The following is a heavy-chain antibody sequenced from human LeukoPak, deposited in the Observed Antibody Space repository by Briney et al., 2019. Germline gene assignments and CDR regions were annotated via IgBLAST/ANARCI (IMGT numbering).Heavy chain of an antibody. CDR3: ARAVITMIVPSGDWFDP. CDR2: IYTSGST. V-gene: IGHV4-61*02. D-gene: IGHD3-22*01. J-gene: IGHJ5*02. CDR1: GGSISSGSYY. Sequence: SETLSLTGTVSGGSISSGSYYWSWIRQPAGKGLEWIGRIYTSGSTNYNPSLKSRVTISVDTSKNQFSLKLSSVTAADTAVYYCARAVITMIVPSGDWFDPWGQGTLVTVSS.